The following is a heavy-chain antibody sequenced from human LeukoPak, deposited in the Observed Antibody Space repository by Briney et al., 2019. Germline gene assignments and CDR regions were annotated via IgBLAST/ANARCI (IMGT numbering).Heavy chain of an antibody. CDR2: ISGSGGST. CDR1: GFTFSSYA. Sequence: GSLRLSCAASGFTFSSYAMSWVRQAPGKGLEWVSAISGSGGSTYYADSVKGRFTISRDNSKNTLYLQMNSLRAEDTAVYYCAKGRARITIFGVVTQTDYYYYYMDVWGKGATVTVSS. J-gene: IGHJ6*03. D-gene: IGHD3-3*01. CDR3: AKGRARITIFGVVTQTDYYYYYMDV. V-gene: IGHV3-23*01.